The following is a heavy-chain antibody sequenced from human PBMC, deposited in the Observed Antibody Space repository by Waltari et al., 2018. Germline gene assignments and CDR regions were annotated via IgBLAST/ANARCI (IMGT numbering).Heavy chain of an antibody. V-gene: IGHV3-33*01. CDR2: VWYDGSNE. J-gene: IGHJ4*02. CDR3: ARGAAPGYFDY. D-gene: IGHD6-25*01. Sequence: QVQLVESGGGVVQPGGSLRLSCVASGFTFSEYAMHWVRQAPGKGRGWVAVVWYDGSNEKYGDSGRGRFTISRDNSKNTVYLQMSSLRADDTAIYYCARGAAPGYFDYWGQGTLVTVSS. CDR1: GFTFSEYA.